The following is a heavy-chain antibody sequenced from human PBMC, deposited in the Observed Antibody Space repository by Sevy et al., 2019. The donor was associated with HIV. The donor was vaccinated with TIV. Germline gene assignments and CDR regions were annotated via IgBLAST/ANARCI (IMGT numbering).Heavy chain of an antibody. J-gene: IGHJ4*02. D-gene: IGHD6-19*01. V-gene: IGHV4-39*01. CDR2: IYYSGST. CDR1: GGSISSSSYY. CDR3: ARGQWLVHDY. Sequence: SETLSLTCTVSGGSISSSSYYWGWNRQPPGKGLEWIGSIYYSGSTYYNPSLKSRVTISVDTSKNQFSLKLSSVTAADTAVYYCARGQWLVHDYWGQGTLVTVSS.